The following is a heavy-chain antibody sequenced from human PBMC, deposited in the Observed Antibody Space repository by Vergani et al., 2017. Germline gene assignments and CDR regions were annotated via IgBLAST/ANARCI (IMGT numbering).Heavy chain of an antibody. Sequence: EVQLVESGGVVVQPGGSLRLSCAASGFTFDDYTMHWVRQAPGKGLEWVSLISWDGGSTYYADTVKGRLTISRDNSKNSLYLQMNSLTTEDTALYYCTKYLKMNYFGSWIGYWGQPTLVSVSS. D-gene: IGHD3-10*01. CDR3: TKYLKMNYFGSWIGY. CDR1: GFTFDDYT. V-gene: IGHV3-43*01. CDR2: ISWDGGST. J-gene: IGHJ4*02.